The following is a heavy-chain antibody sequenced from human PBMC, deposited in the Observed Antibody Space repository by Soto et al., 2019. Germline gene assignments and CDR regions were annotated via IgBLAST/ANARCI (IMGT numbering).Heavy chain of an antibody. CDR2: LYFYGSA. V-gene: IGHV3-53*02. J-gene: IGHJ4*02. Sequence: EVQLVESGGGLIQPGGSLRLSCVVSGFKVSDNRMTWVRRAPGQGLEWVSDLYFYGSANFADSVRGRFTISKDDSKNTVYLQMSNLRAEDTAVYYCARVGTSESFFDYWGQGTLVTVSP. CDR1: GFKVSDNR. D-gene: IGHD7-27*01. CDR3: ARVGTSESFFDY.